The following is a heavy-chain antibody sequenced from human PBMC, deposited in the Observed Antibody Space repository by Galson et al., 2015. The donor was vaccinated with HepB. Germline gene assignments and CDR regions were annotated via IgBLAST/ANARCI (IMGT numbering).Heavy chain of an antibody. J-gene: IGHJ4*02. CDR2: ISGRSNDI. CDR3: ARARGGYYYDY. D-gene: IGHD3-22*01. V-gene: IGHV3-21*06. CDR1: GFTFSTYS. Sequence: SLRLSCAASGFTFSTYSMNWVRQAPGKGLQWVSSISGRSNDIYYADSVRGRFTISRDNAKNSLFLQMNSLRAEDTSVYYCARARGGYYYDYWGQGTLVTVSS.